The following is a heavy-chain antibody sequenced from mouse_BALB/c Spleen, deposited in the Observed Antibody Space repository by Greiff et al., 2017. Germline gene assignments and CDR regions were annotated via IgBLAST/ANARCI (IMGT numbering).Heavy chain of an antibody. CDR2: FHPYNDAT. V-gene: IGHV1-47*01. CDR1: GYTFTPYP. J-gene: IGHJ1*01. Sequence: QVQLQQSGAELVKPGASVTMSCKAFGYTFTPYPIAWLKQNHGKSLEWIGNFHPYNDATKYNEKFKGKAKLTVEKSSSTVYLELSRLTSDDSAVYYCARGAGTWAGYFDVWGAGTTVTVSS. CDR3: ARGAGTWAGYFDV. D-gene: IGHD4-1*01.